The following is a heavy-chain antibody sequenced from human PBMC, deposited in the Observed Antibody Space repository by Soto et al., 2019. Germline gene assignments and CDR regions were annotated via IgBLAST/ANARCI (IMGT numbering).Heavy chain of an antibody. CDR2: IRNDKTTK. J-gene: IGHJ6*02. CDR3: ARGGAQPPFLRYYYYYYGMDV. V-gene: IGHV3-30*02. D-gene: IGHD5-12*01. Sequence: GGSLRLSCAASGFTFSVYGLHWVRQAPGKGLEWVATIRNDKTTKHYADSVKGRFTISRDNAKNTLYLQMNSLKAEDTAVYYCARGGAQPPFLRYYYYYYGMDVWGQGTTVTVSS. CDR1: GFTFSVYG.